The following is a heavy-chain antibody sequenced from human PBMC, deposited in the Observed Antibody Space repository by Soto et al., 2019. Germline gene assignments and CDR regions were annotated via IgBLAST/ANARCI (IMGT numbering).Heavy chain of an antibody. CDR3: SRGPGITIFGVVTGAVDY. V-gene: IGHV4-34*01. D-gene: IGHD3-3*01. CDR2: INHSGTT. J-gene: IGHJ4*02. Sequence: QVQLQQWGAGLLKPSETLSLTCAVYGGSFSGYYWCWIRQPPGKVLEWIGEINHSGTTNYTPSLKCRGTISVNTYTNQYSRKLSSVTAADTAVYYCSRGPGITIFGVVTGAVDYWGQGTLVTVSS. CDR1: GGSFSGYY.